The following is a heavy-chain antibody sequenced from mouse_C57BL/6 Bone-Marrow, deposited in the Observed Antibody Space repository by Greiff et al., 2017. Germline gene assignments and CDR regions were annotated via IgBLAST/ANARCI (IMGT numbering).Heavy chain of an antibody. V-gene: IGHV1-66*01. CDR2: IYPGGGNT. Sequence: VKLMESGPELVKPGASVKISCKASGYSFTSYYIHWVKQRPGQGLEWIGWIYPGGGNTKYNEKFKGKATLTADKSSSTAYMQLSSLTSEDSAVYYCQIYYYGSSCYYAMDYWGQGTSVTVSS. CDR1: GYSFTSYY. CDR3: QIYYYGSSCYYAMDY. J-gene: IGHJ4*01. D-gene: IGHD1-1*01.